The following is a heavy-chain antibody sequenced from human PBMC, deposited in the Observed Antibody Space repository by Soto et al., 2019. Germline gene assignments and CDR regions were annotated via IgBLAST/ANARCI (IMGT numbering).Heavy chain of an antibody. Sequence: SETLSLTCSVSGASISSYYYTWIRQTPGKGLEWIGYIYLGGSINYNPSFKSLVIISVDTSKNQFSVRLSSVTAADTAVYYCAREERGWYGAFDLWGQGTTVTVSS. J-gene: IGHJ3*01. CDR3: AREERGWYGAFDL. CDR1: GASISSYY. CDR2: IYLGGSI. V-gene: IGHV4-59*01. D-gene: IGHD6-19*01.